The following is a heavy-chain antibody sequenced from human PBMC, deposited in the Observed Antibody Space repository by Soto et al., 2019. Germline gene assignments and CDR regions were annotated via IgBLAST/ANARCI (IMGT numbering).Heavy chain of an antibody. Sequence: PSETLSLTCTVSGGSISSYYWSWIRQPPGKGLEWIGYIYYSGSTNYNPSLKSRVTISVDTSKNQFSLKLSSVTAADTAVYHCAGRGTIGGYYYYYGREVWGKGTTVTVSS. CDR2: IYYSGST. D-gene: IGHD3-16*01. CDR1: GGSISSYY. V-gene: IGHV4-59*08. J-gene: IGHJ6*04. CDR3: AGRGTIGGYYYYYGREV.